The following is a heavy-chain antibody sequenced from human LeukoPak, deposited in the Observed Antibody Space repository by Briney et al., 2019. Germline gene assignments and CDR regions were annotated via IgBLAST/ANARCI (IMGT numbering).Heavy chain of an antibody. D-gene: IGHD2-2*02. V-gene: IGHV4-34*01. CDR3: ARGRPPVVPAAIRKTYFDY. J-gene: IGHJ4*02. CDR1: GGSFSGYH. CDR2: INHSGST. Sequence: SETLSLTCAVYGGSFSGYHWSWIRQPPGKGLEWIGGINHSGSTNYNPSLKSRVTISVDTSKNQFSLKLSSVTAADTAVYYCARGRPPVVPAAIRKTYFDYWGQGTLVTVSS.